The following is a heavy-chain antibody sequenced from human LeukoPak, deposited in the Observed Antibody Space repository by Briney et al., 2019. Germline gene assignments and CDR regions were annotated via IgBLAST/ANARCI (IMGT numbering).Heavy chain of an antibody. CDR2: IYHSGST. CDR1: GFTLNNAW. V-gene: IGHV4-4*02. Sequence: SGGSLRLSCAASGFTLNNAWMSWVRQAPGKGLEWIGEIYHSGSTNYNPSLKSRVTISVDTSKNQFSLKLSSVTAADTAVYYCASRPGYSSSWYPFSPREYYGMDVWGQGTTVTVSS. D-gene: IGHD6-13*01. CDR3: ASRPGYSSSWYPFSPREYYGMDV. J-gene: IGHJ6*02.